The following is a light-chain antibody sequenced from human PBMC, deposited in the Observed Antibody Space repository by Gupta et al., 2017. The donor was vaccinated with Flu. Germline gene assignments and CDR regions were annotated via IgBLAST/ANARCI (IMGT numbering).Light chain of an antibody. V-gene: IGLV2-14*01. CDR3: TSYTSRSVV. Sequence: SALTQPASVSGSPGQSITISCTGTSSDIGGYNYVSWHQQHPGKAPKLMIYEVINRPSGVSNRFSGSKSGNTASLTISGLQAEDEADYYCTSYTSRSVVFGGGTKLTVL. J-gene: IGLJ2*01. CDR2: EVI. CDR1: SSDIGGYNY.